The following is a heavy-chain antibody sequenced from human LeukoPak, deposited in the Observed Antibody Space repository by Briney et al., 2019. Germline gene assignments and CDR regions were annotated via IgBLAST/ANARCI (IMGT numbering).Heavy chain of an antibody. J-gene: IGHJ4*02. D-gene: IGHD6-13*01. Sequence: ASVKVSCKASGYTFTGYYMHWVRQAPGQGLEWMGWINPNSGGTNYAQKFQGRVTMTRDTSISTAYMELSRLRSDDTAVYYCARGHAAAGKTFDYWGQGTLVTVSS. V-gene: IGHV1-2*02. CDR3: ARGHAAAGKTFDY. CDR1: GYTFTGYY. CDR2: INPNSGGT.